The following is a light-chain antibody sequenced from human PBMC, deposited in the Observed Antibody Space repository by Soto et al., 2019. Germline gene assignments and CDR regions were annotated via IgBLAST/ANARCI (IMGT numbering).Light chain of an antibody. Sequence: DIQMTQSPSTLSASVGDRVTITCRASQSIGTWLAWYQQKLGKAPKLLIYDASCLESGVPSRFSGSGSGTEFTLTISSLQPHDSATYYCQQYKSSTVFGQGTKVEIK. CDR3: QQYKSSTV. CDR2: DAS. CDR1: QSIGTW. V-gene: IGKV1-5*01. J-gene: IGKJ1*01.